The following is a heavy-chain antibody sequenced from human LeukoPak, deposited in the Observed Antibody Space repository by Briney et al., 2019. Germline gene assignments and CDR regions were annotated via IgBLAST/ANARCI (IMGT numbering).Heavy chain of an antibody. V-gene: IGHV1-69*02. Sequence: SSVKVSCKASGGTFSSYTISWVRQAPGQGLEWMGRIIPILGIANYAQKFQGRVTITADKSTSTAYMELSSLRSEDTAVYYCARXYCSSTSCYSYYYYYMDXWGXGXTVT. CDR2: IIPILGIA. CDR1: GGTFSSYT. J-gene: IGHJ6*03. CDR3: ARXYCSSTSCYSYYYYYMDX. D-gene: IGHD2-2*02.